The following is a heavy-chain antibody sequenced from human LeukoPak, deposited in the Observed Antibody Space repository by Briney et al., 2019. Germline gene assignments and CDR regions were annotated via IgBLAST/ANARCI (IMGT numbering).Heavy chain of an antibody. J-gene: IGHJ4*02. V-gene: IGHV1-18*01. Sequence: ASVKVSCKASGYTFTSYGISWMRQAPGETLEWMGWISGYNGNTNYVQKFQGRVAMTTDPSTSTIYMELRSLRVDDTALYYCARDNGHKGVDYWGQGTLVTVSS. CDR3: ARDNGHKGVDY. CDR2: ISGYNGNT. D-gene: IGHD2-8*01. CDR1: GYTFTSYG.